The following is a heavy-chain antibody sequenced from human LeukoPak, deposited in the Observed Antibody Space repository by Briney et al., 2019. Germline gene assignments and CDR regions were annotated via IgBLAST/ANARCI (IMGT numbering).Heavy chain of an antibody. CDR3: ASGNDYPYYYYYYMDV. V-gene: IGHV4-34*01. Sequence: PSETLSLTCAVYGGSFSGYYWSWIRQPPGKGLEWIGEINHSGSTNYNPSLKSRVTISVDTSKNQFSLKLSSVTAADTAVYYCASGNDYPYYYYYYMDVWGKGTTVTVS. CDR2: INHSGST. J-gene: IGHJ6*03. CDR1: GGSFSGYY. D-gene: IGHD4-11*01.